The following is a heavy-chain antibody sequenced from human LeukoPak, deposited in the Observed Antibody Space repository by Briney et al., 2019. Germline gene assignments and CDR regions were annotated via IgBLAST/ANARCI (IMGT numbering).Heavy chain of an antibody. Sequence: SVKVSCKASGGTFSSYAISWVRQAPGQGLEWMGGIIPIFGTANYAQKFQGRVTITADESTSTAYMELSSLRSEDTAVYYCARDSTPTQSTVVSYYYYMDVWGKGTTVTVSS. V-gene: IGHV1-69*13. J-gene: IGHJ6*03. D-gene: IGHD4-23*01. CDR1: GGTFSSYA. CDR3: ARDSTPTQSTVVSYYYYMDV. CDR2: IIPIFGTA.